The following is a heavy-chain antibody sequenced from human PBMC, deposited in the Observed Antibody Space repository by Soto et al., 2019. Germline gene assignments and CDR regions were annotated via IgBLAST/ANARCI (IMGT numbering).Heavy chain of an antibody. Sequence: QITLKESGPTLVKPTQTLTLTCTFSGFSLSTRGVGVGWIRQPPGKALEWLALIFRDDDKRYSPSLKSRLTITGDTSTNQVVLTMTNMDPMDTATYYCAHLYDNIYVFDMWGQGTMVTVSS. CDR1: GFSLSTRGVG. J-gene: IGHJ3*02. CDR2: IFRDDDK. D-gene: IGHD3-9*01. V-gene: IGHV2-5*02. CDR3: AHLYDNIYVFDM.